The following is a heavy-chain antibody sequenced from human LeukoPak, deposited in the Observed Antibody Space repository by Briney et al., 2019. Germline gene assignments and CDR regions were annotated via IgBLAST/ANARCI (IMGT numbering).Heavy chain of an antibody. CDR1: GDSVSNTGAA. V-gene: IGHV6-1*01. D-gene: IGHD1-1*01. CDR2: TYYRSKWFY. J-gene: IGHJ5*02. CDR3: TRDPPNDQSYDL. Sequence: SQTLSLTCAISGDSVSNTGAAWNWIRQSPSRGFEWLGRTYYRSKWFYDYAVSVKSRIIISPDTSKNQFSPQLNSVTPEDTAMYYCTRDPPNDQSYDLWGQGTLVTVSS.